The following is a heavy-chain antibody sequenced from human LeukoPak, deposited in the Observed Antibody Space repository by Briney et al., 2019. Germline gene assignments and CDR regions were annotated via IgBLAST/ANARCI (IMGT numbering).Heavy chain of an antibody. V-gene: IGHV1-8*01. D-gene: IGHD3-9*01. CDR2: MNPNSGNT. J-gene: IGHJ6*02. CDR1: GYTFTSYD. Sequence: GASVKVSCKASGYTFTSYDINWVRQATGQGLEWMGWMNPNSGNTGYAQKFQGRVTMTRNTSISTAYMELSSLRSEDTAVYYCARGRLRYFDWLSNYYYYGMDVWGQGTTVTVSS. CDR3: ARGRLRYFDWLSNYYYYGMDV.